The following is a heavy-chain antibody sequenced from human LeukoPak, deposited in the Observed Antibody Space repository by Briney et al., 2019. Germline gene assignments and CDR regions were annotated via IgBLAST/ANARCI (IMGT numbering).Heavy chain of an antibody. Sequence: GGSLRLSCAASGFTFSSYAMNWVRQAPGKGLEWVSAISGSGGSTYYADSVKGRFTISRDNSKNTLYLQMNSLRAEDTAVYYCAKRGYYDFWSGYYSGTDYWGQGTLVTVSS. D-gene: IGHD3-3*01. CDR1: GFTFSSYA. J-gene: IGHJ4*02. V-gene: IGHV3-23*01. CDR3: AKRGYYDFWSGYYSGTDY. CDR2: ISGSGGST.